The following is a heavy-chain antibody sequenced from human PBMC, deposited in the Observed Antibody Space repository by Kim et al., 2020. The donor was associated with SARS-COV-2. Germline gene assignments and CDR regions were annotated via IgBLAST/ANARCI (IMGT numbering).Heavy chain of an antibody. V-gene: IGHV3-74*01. J-gene: IGHJ5*02. Sequence: STSYAHSVTGRFTISRDNAKNTLYLQMNSLRAEDTAVYYCARATTAGGFDPWGQGTLVTVSS. CDR2: ST. CDR3: ARATTAGGFDP. D-gene: IGHD3-16*01.